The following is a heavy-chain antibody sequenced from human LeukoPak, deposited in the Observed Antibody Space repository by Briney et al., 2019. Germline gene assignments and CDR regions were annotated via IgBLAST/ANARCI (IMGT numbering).Heavy chain of an antibody. CDR1: GFTSKKYA. V-gene: IGHV3-23*01. Sequence: GGSLRLSCVASGFTSKKYAMNWVRQAPGKGLEWVSSLSGSGGKTYYTDSVKGRFTISRDNSKNTLYLQMNSLRAEDTAVYFCASRALEDCGRASCYNPFDYWGQGTLVTVSS. D-gene: IGHD2-2*02. J-gene: IGHJ4*02. CDR2: LSGSGGKT. CDR3: ASRALEDCGRASCYNPFDY.